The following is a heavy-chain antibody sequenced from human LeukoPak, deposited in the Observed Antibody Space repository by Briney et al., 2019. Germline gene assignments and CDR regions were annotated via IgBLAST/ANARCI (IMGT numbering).Heavy chain of an antibody. J-gene: IGHJ4*02. CDR1: GYTFSSYH. V-gene: IGHV1-46*01. D-gene: IGHD5-18*01. CDR3: GRGGWIQLWPGDY. Sequence: GASVKVSCKASGYTFSSYHMHWVRQAPGQGLEWMGIINPSGGSTSYAQKFQGRVTMTRDTSTSTVYMELSSLRSEDTAVYYCGRGGWIQLWPGDYWGQGTLVTVSS. CDR2: INPSGGST.